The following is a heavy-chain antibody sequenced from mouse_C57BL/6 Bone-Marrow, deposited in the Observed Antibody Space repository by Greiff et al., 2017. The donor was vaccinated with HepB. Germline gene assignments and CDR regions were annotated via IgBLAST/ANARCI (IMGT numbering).Heavy chain of an antibody. J-gene: IGHJ3*01. D-gene: IGHD1-1*01. Sequence: QVQLQQPGAELVMPGASVKLSCKASGYTFTSYWMHWVKQRPGQGLEWIGEIDPSDSYTNYNQKFKGKSTLTVAKSSSTAYMQLSSLTSEDSAVYYCARLYYGSSYPAWFAYWGQGTLVTVSA. CDR2: IDPSDSYT. CDR1: GYTFTSYW. V-gene: IGHV1-69*01. CDR3: ARLYYGSSYPAWFAY.